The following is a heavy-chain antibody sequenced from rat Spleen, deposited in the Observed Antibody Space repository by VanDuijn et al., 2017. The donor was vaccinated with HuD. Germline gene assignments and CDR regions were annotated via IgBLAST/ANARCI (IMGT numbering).Heavy chain of an antibody. Sequence: EVKLVESGGGLVQPGRSLKLSCAASGFSFSTYGMAWVRQAPTKGLEWVATINYDGSNTYYRDSVKGRFTISRDNAKSTLYLQMDSLRSEDTATYYCARSVFDYWGQGVMVTVSS. J-gene: IGHJ2*01. CDR3: ARSVFDY. CDR2: INYDGSNT. CDR1: GFSFSTYG. V-gene: IGHV5-29*01.